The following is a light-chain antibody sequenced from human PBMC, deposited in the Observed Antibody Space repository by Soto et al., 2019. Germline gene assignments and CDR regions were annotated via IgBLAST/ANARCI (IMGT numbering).Light chain of an antibody. V-gene: IGKV3-20*01. CDR1: QSASSSY. J-gene: IGKJ1*01. CDR2: GAS. Sequence: EIVLTQSPGTLSLSPGERATLSCRASQSASSSYLAWYQQKPGQAPRLLIYGASSRATGIPDRFSGSGSGTDFTLTISRLEPEDFAVYYCQQYGSSQTFGQGTKVDIK. CDR3: QQYGSSQT.